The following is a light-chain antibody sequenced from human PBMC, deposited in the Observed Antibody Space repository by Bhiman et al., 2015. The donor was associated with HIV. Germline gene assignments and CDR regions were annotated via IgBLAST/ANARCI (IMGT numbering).Light chain of an antibody. CDR1: SSDVGAFHY. J-gene: IGLJ1*01. CDR2: DVN. Sequence: QSALTQPASVSGSPGQSITISCTGTSSDVGAFHYVSWYQQHPGKAPKLLIYDVNKWPSGVSSRFSGSKSGNTASLTISGLQAEDEADYYCSSLTSSITYVFGTGTNVTVL. V-gene: IGLV2-14*03. CDR3: SSLTSSITYV.